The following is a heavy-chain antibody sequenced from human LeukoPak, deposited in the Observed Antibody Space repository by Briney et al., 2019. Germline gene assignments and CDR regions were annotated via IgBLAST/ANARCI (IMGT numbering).Heavy chain of an antibody. Sequence: PSETLSLTCTVSGGSISSYYWSWIRQPPGKGLEWIGYIYYSGSTNYNPSLRSRVTISVDTSKNQFSLKLSSVTAADTAVYYCARLDYDFWSGYPHWFDPWGQGTLVTVSS. CDR1: GGSISSYY. CDR2: IYYSGST. CDR3: ARLDYDFWSGYPHWFDP. J-gene: IGHJ5*02. V-gene: IGHV4-59*01. D-gene: IGHD3-3*01.